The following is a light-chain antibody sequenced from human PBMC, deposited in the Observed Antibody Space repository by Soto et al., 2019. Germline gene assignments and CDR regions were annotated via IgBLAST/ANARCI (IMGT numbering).Light chain of an antibody. CDR2: EVS. CDR3: SSYTNSSIWV. J-gene: IGLJ3*02. V-gene: IGLV2-14*01. CDR1: SSDVGRYNY. Sequence: QSVLTQPASVSGSPGQSITISCTGTSSDVGRYNYVSWHQQHPGKAPKLMIYEVSNRPSGVSNRFSGSKSGNTASLTISGLQAEDEADYYCSSYTNSSIWVFGGGTQLTVL.